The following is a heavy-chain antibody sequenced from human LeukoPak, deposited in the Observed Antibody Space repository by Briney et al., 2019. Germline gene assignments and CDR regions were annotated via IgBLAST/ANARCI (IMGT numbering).Heavy chain of an antibody. CDR1: GFTFSSYG. J-gene: IGHJ4*02. V-gene: IGHV3-30*02. CDR2: IRFDGSNK. CDR3: AKIPAGNGDLDC. Sequence: GGSLRLSCAVSGFTFSSYGMHWVRQAPGKGLEWVAFIRFDGSNKYYADSVKGRFTISRDNSKNTLYLQMNSLGPEDTAVYYCAKIPAGNGDLDCWGQGTLVTVSS. D-gene: IGHD1-1*01.